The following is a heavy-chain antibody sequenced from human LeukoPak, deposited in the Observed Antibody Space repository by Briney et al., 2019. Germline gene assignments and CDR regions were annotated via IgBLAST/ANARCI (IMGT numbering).Heavy chain of an antibody. CDR1: GFTFSSYA. CDR3: AKSLRWLQSYYYYYMDV. D-gene: IGHD5-24*01. Sequence: PGGSLRLSCAASGFTFSSYAMSWVRQAPGKGLEWVSAISGSGGSTYYADSVKGRFTISRDNSKNTLYLQMNSLRAEDTAVYYCAKSLRWLQSYYYYYMDVWGKGTTVTVSS. V-gene: IGHV3-23*01. CDR2: ISGSGGST. J-gene: IGHJ6*03.